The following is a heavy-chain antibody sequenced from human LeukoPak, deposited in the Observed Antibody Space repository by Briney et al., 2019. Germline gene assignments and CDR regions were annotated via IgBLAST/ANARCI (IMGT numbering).Heavy chain of an antibody. CDR3: AKDRRSTWDPFDY. Sequence: GGSLRLSCGASGFTMSTYAMSWVRQAPGKGLEWVSGISGRGGSTYYADSVKGRFTISRDNSKNTLYLQMNSLRVEDTAVYYCAKDRRSTWDPFDYWAQGTLVTVSS. D-gene: IGHD1-26*01. CDR1: GFTMSTYA. CDR2: ISGRGGST. V-gene: IGHV3-23*01. J-gene: IGHJ4*02.